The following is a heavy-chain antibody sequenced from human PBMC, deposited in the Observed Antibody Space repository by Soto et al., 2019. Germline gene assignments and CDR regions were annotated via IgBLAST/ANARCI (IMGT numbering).Heavy chain of an antibody. V-gene: IGHV3-23*01. CDR1: GITFSSYA. D-gene: IGHD3-3*01. CDR3: AKGVSHYTPVAVFDC. Sequence: PGGSLRLSCAASGITFSSYAISWVRQAPGKGLEWVSTISGSDGRTYSSDSAKGRFTISRDNSRNTAYLQKNSLRAEDTAVYDCAKGVSHYTPVAVFDCWGRGTLVTVSS. CDR2: ISGSDGRT. J-gene: IGHJ4*02.